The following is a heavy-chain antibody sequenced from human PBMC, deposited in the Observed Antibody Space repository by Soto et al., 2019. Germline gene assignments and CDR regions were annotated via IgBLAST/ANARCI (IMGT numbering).Heavy chain of an antibody. D-gene: IGHD6-6*01. CDR2: IYSSGST. V-gene: IGHV4-31*03. J-gene: IGHJ5*02. Sequence: SETLSLTCTVSGGSISSGGYYWSWIRQHPGKGLEWIGYIYSSGSTYYNPSLKSRVTISVDTSKNQFSLKLSSVTAADTAVYYCARVVGSSSSQWFDPWGQGTLVTVSS. CDR3: ARVVGSSSSQWFDP. CDR1: GGSISSGGYY.